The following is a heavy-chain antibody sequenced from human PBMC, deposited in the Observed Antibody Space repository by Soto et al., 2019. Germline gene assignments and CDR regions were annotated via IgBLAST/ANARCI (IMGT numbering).Heavy chain of an antibody. J-gene: IGHJ6*02. CDR3: AVYGSGSYFAYPYYYYGMDV. CDR2: IIPIFGTA. Sequence: SVKVSCKASGGTFSSYAISWVRQAPGQGLEWMGGIIPIFGTANYAQKFQGRVTITADESTSTAYMELSSLRSEDTAVYYCAVYGSGSYFAYPYYYYGMDVWGQGTTVTVSS. V-gene: IGHV1-69*13. D-gene: IGHD3-10*01. CDR1: GGTFSSYA.